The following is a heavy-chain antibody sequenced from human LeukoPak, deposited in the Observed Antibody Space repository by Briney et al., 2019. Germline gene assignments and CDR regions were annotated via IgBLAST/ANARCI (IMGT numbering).Heavy chain of an antibody. J-gene: IGHJ4*02. CDR3: AKELDGYSSGWNYFDY. CDR2: ISGSGGST. Sequence: GGSLRLSCAASGFTSSSYAMSWVRQAPGKGLEWVSAISGSGGSTYYADSVKGRFTISRDNSKNTLYLQMNSLRAEDTAVYYCAKELDGYSSGWNYFDYWGQGTLVTVSS. V-gene: IGHV3-23*01. D-gene: IGHD6-19*01. CDR1: GFTSSSYA.